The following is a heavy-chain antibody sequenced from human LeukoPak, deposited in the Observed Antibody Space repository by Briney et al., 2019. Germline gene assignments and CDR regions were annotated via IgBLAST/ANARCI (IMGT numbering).Heavy chain of an antibody. J-gene: IGHJ4*02. CDR2: VYYTEST. Sequence: SETLSLTCNVSGASMRDSCYYWSWLRQAPGKGLEWIGIVYYTESTYYNPTLKSRATVSIDTSRSQFSLKLTSMTAADTAVYYCARLRLVVVPGKGYFDNWGQGSLVTASS. D-gene: IGHD2-2*01. CDR3: ARLRLVVVPGKGYFDN. CDR1: GASMRDSCYY. V-gene: IGHV4-39*01.